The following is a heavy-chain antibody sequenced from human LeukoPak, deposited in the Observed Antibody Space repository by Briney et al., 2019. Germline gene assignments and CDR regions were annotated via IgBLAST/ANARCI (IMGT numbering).Heavy chain of an antibody. D-gene: IGHD2-2*01. Sequence: SVKVSCKASGGTFSSYAINWVRQAPGQGLEWMGGIIPIFGTANYAQKFQGRVTITTDESTSTAYMELSSLRSEDTAVYYCARGVVPAGKAHYYYMDVWGKGTTVTVSS. CDR3: ARGVVPAGKAHYYYMDV. CDR1: GGTFSSYA. V-gene: IGHV1-69*05. J-gene: IGHJ6*03. CDR2: IIPIFGTA.